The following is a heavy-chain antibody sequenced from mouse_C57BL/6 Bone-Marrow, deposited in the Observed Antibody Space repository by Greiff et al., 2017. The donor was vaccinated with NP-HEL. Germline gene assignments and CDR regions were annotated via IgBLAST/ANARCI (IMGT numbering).Heavy chain of an antibody. D-gene: IGHD2-4*01. Sequence: EVQGVESGEGLVKPGGSLKLSCAASGFTFSSYAMSWVRQTPEKRLEWVAYISSGGDYIYYADTVKGRFTISRDNARNTLYLQMSSLKSEDTAMYYCTRDFDYDGASYAMDYWGQGTSVTVSS. V-gene: IGHV5-9-1*02. CDR3: TRDFDYDGASYAMDY. J-gene: IGHJ4*01. CDR2: ISSGGDYI. CDR1: GFTFSSYA.